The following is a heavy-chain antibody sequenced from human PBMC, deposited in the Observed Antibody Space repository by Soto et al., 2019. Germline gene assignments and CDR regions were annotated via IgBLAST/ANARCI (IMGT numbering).Heavy chain of an antibody. CDR2: MNPNSGNT. D-gene: IGHD1-20*01. CDR3: ARDNRYNWNDEGWFDP. J-gene: IGHJ5*02. V-gene: IGHV1-8*01. Sequence: QVQLVQSGAEVKKPGASVKVSCKASGYSFSDYDINWVRQATGQGPEWMGWMNPNSGNTGYAQKCQCRVTMTRNTSINTAYMELSSLGSEDTAVYYCARDNRYNWNDEGWFDPWGQGTLVTVSS. CDR1: GYSFSDYD.